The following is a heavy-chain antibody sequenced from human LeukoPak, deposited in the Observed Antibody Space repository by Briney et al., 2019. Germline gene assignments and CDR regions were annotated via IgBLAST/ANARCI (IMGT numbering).Heavy chain of an antibody. V-gene: IGHV3-48*04. J-gene: IGHJ4*02. CDR1: GFTFSSYS. D-gene: IGHD3-22*01. CDR3: ARDSNGSGSIDY. CDR2: ISSSGSSI. Sequence: GGSLRLSCAASGFTFSSYSMNWVRQAPGKGLEWVSYISSSGSSIYSADSVKGRFTISRDNAKNSLYLQMNSLRAEDTAVYYCARDSNGSGSIDYWGQGTLVTVSS.